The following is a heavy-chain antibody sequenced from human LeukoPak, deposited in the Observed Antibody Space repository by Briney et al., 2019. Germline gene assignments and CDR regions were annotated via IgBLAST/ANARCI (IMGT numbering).Heavy chain of an antibody. CDR1: GFLFSGCG. J-gene: IGHJ3*02. CDR2: ISSSSSYI. CDR3: ARDWSGSYFAAFDT. Sequence: PGGSLRLSCVASGFLFSGCGMYWVRQAPGKGLEWVSSISSSSSYIYYADSVKGRLTISRDNAKNSLYLQMNSLRAEDTAVYYCARDWSGSYFAAFDTWGQGTMVTVSS. D-gene: IGHD1-26*01. V-gene: IGHV3-21*01.